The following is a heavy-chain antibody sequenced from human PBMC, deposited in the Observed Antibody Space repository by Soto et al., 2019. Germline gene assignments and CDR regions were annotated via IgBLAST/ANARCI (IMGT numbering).Heavy chain of an antibody. V-gene: IGHV3-23*01. CDR1: GFTFSSYA. CDR3: AKDARPPLGYCSSTSCHEGDAFDI. D-gene: IGHD2-2*01. Sequence: EVQLLESGGGLVQPGGSLRLSCAASGFTFSSYAMSWVRQAPGKGLEWVSAISGSGGSTYYADSVKGRFTISRDNSKNTLYLQMNSLRAEDTAVYYCAKDARPPLGYCSSTSCHEGDAFDIWGQGTMVTVSS. J-gene: IGHJ3*02. CDR2: ISGSGGST.